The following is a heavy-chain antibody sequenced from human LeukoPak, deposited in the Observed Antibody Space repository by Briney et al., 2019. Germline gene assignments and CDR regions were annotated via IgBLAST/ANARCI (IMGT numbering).Heavy chain of an antibody. CDR1: GYTFTSYY. Sequence: ASVKVSCKASGYTFTSYYMHWVRQAPGQGLEWMGMINPSGGSTSYAQKFQGRVTMTRDTSTSTVYMELSSLRSEDTAVYYCARDARWPNLEDYWGQGTLVTVSS. J-gene: IGHJ4*02. V-gene: IGHV1-46*01. D-gene: IGHD5-24*01. CDR2: INPSGGST. CDR3: ARDARWPNLEDY.